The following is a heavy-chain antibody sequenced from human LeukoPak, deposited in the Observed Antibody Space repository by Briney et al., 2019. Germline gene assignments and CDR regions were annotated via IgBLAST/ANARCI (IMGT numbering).Heavy chain of an antibody. J-gene: IGHJ4*02. V-gene: IGHV4-39*01. CDR3: ARQVLAGRYYFNY. Sequence: SETLSLTCTVSGGSISNSNYHWGWIRQPPGKGLEWIGSIYYSGSTYYNSSLKSRVTISVDTSKNQFSLNLTSVTAADTALYYCARQVLAGRYYFNYWGQGTLVTVSS. CDR2: IYYSGST. CDR1: GGSISNSNYH. D-gene: IGHD6-19*01.